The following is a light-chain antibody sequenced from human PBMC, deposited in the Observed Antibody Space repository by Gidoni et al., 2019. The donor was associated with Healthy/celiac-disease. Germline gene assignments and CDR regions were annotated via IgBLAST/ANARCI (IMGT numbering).Light chain of an antibody. CDR3: QQSYSTPPWT. CDR1: QSISSY. V-gene: IGKV1-39*01. CDR2: AAS. J-gene: IGKJ1*01. Sequence: DIQMTHSPSSLSASVGDSVTITCRASQSISSYLNWYQQKPGKAPKRLIYAASSLQSGVPARFSGSGAGTDFTLTISSLQPEDFATYYCQQSYSTPPWTFGQGTKVEIK.